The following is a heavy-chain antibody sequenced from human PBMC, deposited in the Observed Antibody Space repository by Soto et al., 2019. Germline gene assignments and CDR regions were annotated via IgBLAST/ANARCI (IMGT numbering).Heavy chain of an antibody. V-gene: IGHV1-3*01. CDR3: ARDRGYYDILTGSDLNGPYYFDY. CDR1: GYSFTSYP. D-gene: IGHD3-9*01. J-gene: IGHJ4*02. Sequence: ASVKVSCTTSGYSFTSYPMHWVRQAPGQRLEWMGWINAGNGNTKYSQKFQGRLTITADESTSTAYMELSSLRSEDTAVYYCARDRGYYDILTGSDLNGPYYFDYWGQGTLVTVSS. CDR2: INAGNGNT.